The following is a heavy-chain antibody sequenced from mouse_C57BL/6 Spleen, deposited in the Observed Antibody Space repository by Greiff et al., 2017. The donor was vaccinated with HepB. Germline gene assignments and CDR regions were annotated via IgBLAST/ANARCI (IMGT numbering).Heavy chain of an antibody. CDR3: ARWEYSGNCYFDY. J-gene: IGHJ2*01. CDR1: GYTFTSYT. CDR2: INPCSGYT. D-gene: IGHD2-1*01. Sequence: QVQLQQSGAELARPGASVKMSCKASGYTFTSYTLHWVKQRHGQGLEWIGYINPCSGYTKYNQKFKDKATLTADKSSSTAYMQLSSRTSEDSADYDCARWEYSGNCYFDYWGQGTTLTVSS. V-gene: IGHV1-4*01.